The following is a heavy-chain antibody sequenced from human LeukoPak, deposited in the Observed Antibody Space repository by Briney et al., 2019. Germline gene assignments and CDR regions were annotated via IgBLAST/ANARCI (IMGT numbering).Heavy chain of an antibody. V-gene: IGHV3-21*01. CDR1: RFTFSSYT. J-gene: IGHJ4*02. CDR2: ISSRSNYI. Sequence: GGSLRLSCAASRFTFSSYTMNWVRQAPGKGLEWVSSISSRSNYIYYADSVKGRFTISRDNAKNSLYLQMNSLRVEDTAVYYCARDPRTVRIWGQGTLVTVSS. D-gene: IGHD1-1*01. CDR3: ARDPRTVRI.